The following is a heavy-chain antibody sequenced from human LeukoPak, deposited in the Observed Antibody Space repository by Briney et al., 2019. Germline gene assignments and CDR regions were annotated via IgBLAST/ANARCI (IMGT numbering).Heavy chain of an antibody. CDR1: GGSITSSNW. J-gene: IGHJ4*02. CDR2: IYLRGNT. Sequence: SETLSLTCAISGGSITSSNWWTWVRQPPGKGLEWVGEIYLRGNTNYNPSLESRVSISVDESKTQLSLRLESVTAADTAVYYCARGTVTTVTDSWGPGTLVTVSS. D-gene: IGHD4-17*01. CDR3: ARGTVTTVTDS. V-gene: IGHV4-4*02.